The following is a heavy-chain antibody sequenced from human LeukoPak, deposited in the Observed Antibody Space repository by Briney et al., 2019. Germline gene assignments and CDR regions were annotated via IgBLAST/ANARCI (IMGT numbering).Heavy chain of an antibody. J-gene: IGHJ2*01. CDR1: GGSISSYY. CDR2: IYHSGST. V-gene: IGHV4-59*12. CDR3: AREAEAYWYFDL. D-gene: IGHD1-14*01. Sequence: SETLSLTCTVSGGSISSYYWSWIRQPPGKGLEWIGYIYHSGSTYYNPSLKSRVTISVDRSKNQFSLKLSSVTAADTAVHYCAREAEAYWYFDLWGRGTLVTVSS.